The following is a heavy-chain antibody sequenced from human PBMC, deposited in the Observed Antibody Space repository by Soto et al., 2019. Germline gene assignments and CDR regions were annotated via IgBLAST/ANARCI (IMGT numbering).Heavy chain of an antibody. CDR1: GFTFSNAW. CDR2: IKSKTDGGTT. Sequence: GGSLRLSCAASGFTFSNAWMSWVRQAPGKGLEWVGRIKSKTDGGTTDYAAPVKGRFTISRDDSKNTQYLQMNSQKTEDTAVYYCTTRHQLHLDNWFDPWGQGTLVTVSS. J-gene: IGHJ5*02. CDR3: TTRHQLHLDNWFDP. V-gene: IGHV3-15*01. D-gene: IGHD2-2*01.